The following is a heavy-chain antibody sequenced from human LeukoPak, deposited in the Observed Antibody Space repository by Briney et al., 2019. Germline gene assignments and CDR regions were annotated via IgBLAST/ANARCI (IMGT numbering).Heavy chain of an antibody. CDR2: ISSSSSYI. Sequence: PGGSLRLSCAASGFTFSSYSMNWVRQAPGKGLEWVSSISSSSSYIYYADSVKGRFTISRDNAKNSLYLQMNSLRAEDTAVYYCARDRSGVHYGSGSPIHDAFDIWGQGTMVTVSS. V-gene: IGHV3-21*01. CDR1: GFTFSSYS. CDR3: ARDRSGVHYGSGSPIHDAFDI. D-gene: IGHD3-10*01. J-gene: IGHJ3*02.